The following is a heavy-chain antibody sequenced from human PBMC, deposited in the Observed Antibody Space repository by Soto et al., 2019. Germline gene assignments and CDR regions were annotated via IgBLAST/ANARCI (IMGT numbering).Heavy chain of an antibody. CDR2: IVAGSGNT. CDR1: GFTFTSSA. V-gene: IGHV1-58*01. D-gene: IGHD3-10*01. CDR3: ARIHGSGITYYYGMDV. Sequence: SVKVSCKASGFTFTSSAVQWVRQARGQRLEWIGWIVAGSGNTNYAQKFQERVTITADKSTSTAYMELSSLRSEDTAVYYCARIHGSGITYYYGMDVWGQGTTVTVSS. J-gene: IGHJ6*02.